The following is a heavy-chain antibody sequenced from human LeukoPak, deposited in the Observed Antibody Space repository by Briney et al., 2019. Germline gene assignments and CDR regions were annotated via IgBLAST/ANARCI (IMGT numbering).Heavy chain of an antibody. CDR2: ISWNSGSI. CDR3: AKGKAYCGGDCYLYYYMDV. D-gene: IGHD2-21*01. V-gene: IGHV3-9*01. J-gene: IGHJ6*03. Sequence: PGGSLRLSCAASGFTFDDYAMHWVRQAPGKGLEWVSGISWNSGSIGYADSVKGRFTISRDNSKNTLYLQMNSLRAEDTAVYYCAKGKAYCGGDCYLYYYMDVWGKGTTVTVSS. CDR1: GFTFDDYA.